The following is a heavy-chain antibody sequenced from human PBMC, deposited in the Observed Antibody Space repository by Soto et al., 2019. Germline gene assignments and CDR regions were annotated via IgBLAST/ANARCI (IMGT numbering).Heavy chain of an antibody. J-gene: IGHJ6*02. CDR3: ARDRGSSGWTYYYYGMDV. CDR1: GYTFTGYY. D-gene: IGHD6-19*01. V-gene: IGHV1-2*02. Sequence: ASVKVSCKASGYTFTGYYMHWLRQAPGQGLEWMGWINPNSGGTNYAQKFQGRVTMTRDTSISTAYMELSRLRSDDTAVYYCARDRGSSGWTYYYYGMDVWGQGTTVTVSS. CDR2: INPNSGGT.